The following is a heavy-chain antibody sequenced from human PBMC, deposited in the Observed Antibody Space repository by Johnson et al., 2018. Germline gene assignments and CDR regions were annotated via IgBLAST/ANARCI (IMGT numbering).Heavy chain of an antibody. Sequence: VQLVQSGGGLVQPGGSLRLSCAASRFSFSSHAMSWVRQAPGKGLEWVSIFTGSAGSTYFADSMKGRFTISRCNYKNTLYLQMKNLRVEDTAVYYCARELPYSSSWFVGYFQQWGQGTLVTVSS. J-gene: IGHJ1*01. CDR1: RFSFSSHA. D-gene: IGHD6-13*01. V-gene: IGHV3-23*04. CDR3: ARELPYSSSWFVGYFQQ. CDR2: FTGSAGST.